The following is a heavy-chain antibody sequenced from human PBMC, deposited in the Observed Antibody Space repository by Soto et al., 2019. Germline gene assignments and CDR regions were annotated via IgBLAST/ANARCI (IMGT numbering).Heavy chain of an antibody. D-gene: IGHD3-22*01. Sequence: QITLKESGPTLVKPTQTLTLTCTFSGFSHTTSGVGVGWIRQPPGKALEWLAINFWDDEKRYSPSLKSRLTITKDTSKNQVVLSMTNMDPVDTGTYYCAHPDPYDSSAYLAFDIWGQGTMVIVSS. J-gene: IGHJ3*02. CDR1: GFSHTTSGVG. V-gene: IGHV2-5*02. CDR3: AHPDPYDSSAYLAFDI. CDR2: NFWDDEK.